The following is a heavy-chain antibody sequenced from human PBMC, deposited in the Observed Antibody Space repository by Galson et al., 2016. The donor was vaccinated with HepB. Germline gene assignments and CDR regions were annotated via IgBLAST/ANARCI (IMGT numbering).Heavy chain of an antibody. Sequence: SLRLSCAASGSTFGSYDMNWVRQAPGKGLEWVSYISSSSSTIYYADSVKGRFTISRDNAKNSLYLQMNSLRAEDTAVYYCARELGYDRSGYYYYYYYVMDVGGQGTTVTGTS. CDR3: ARELGYDRSGYYYYYYYVMDV. V-gene: IGHV3-48*03. D-gene: IGHD3-22*01. J-gene: IGHJ6*02. CDR2: ISSSSSTI. CDR1: GSTFGSYD.